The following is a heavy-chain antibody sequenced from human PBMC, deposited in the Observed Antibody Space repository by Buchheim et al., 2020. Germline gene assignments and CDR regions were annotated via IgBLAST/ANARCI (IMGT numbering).Heavy chain of an antibody. CDR1: GGSISSGGYY. D-gene: IGHD3-16*02. Sequence: QVQLQESGPGLVKPSQTLSLTCTVSGGSISSGGYYWSWIRQHPGKGLEWIGYIYYSGSTYYNPSLKSRVTISVDTSKNQFSLELSSVTAADTAVYYCARSRIMITFRGVIVIDWFDPWGQGTL. J-gene: IGHJ5*02. V-gene: IGHV4-31*03. CDR3: ARSRIMITFRGVIVIDWFDP. CDR2: IYYSGST.